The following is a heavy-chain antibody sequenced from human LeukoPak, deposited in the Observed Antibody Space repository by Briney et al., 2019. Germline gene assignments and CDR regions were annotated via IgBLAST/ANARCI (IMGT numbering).Heavy chain of an antibody. D-gene: IGHD3-22*01. Sequence: PSETLSLTCTVSGGSISSYYWSWIRQSPGKGLEWIGYIYHSGTTKYNPSLKSRVTISVDTSKNQFSLKLSSVTAADTAVYYCARDDSSGYIYFRHWGQGTLVTVSS. V-gene: IGHV4-59*01. J-gene: IGHJ1*01. CDR1: GGSISSYY. CDR2: IYHSGTT. CDR3: ARDDSSGYIYFRH.